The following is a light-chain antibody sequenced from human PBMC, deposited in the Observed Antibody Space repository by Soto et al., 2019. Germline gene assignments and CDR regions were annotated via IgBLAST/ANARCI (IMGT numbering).Light chain of an antibody. Sequence: EIVLTQSPATLSLSPGERATLSCRASQSVSSYLAWYQQKPGQAPSLLIYDASNRSTGIPARFSGSGSGTDDSLPISSLEPADFAVYYCQQRSNCPPYTFGQGTKLEIK. CDR3: QQRSNCPPYT. CDR1: QSVSSY. J-gene: IGKJ2*01. V-gene: IGKV3-11*01. CDR2: DAS.